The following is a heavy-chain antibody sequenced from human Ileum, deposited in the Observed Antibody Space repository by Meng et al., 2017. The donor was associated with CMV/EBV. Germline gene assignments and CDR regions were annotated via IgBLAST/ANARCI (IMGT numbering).Heavy chain of an antibody. J-gene: IGHJ4*02. CDR3: VRDVGWYNFDY. Sequence: GESLKISCVVSGVTVSSNYMSWVRQAPGKGLEWVGHIKEDGSETRYMDSVKGRFTISRDNTKNSLYLQMNTLRAEDTAVYYCVRDVGWYNFDYWGQGTLVTVSS. V-gene: IGHV3-7*01. CDR1: GVTVSSNY. CDR2: IKEDGSET. D-gene: IGHD1-1*01.